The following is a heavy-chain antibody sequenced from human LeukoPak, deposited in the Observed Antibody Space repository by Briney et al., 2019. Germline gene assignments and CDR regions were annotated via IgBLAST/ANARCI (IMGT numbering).Heavy chain of an antibody. D-gene: IGHD1-26*01. Sequence: SVKVSCKASGGTFTSYAISWVRQAPGQGLEWMGGIIPIFGTANYAQKFQGRVTITADESTSTDYMELSSLRSEDTAVYYWAREGVVVGATEGAFDIWGQGTMVTVSS. CDR1: GGTFTSYA. J-gene: IGHJ3*02. V-gene: IGHV1-69*13. CDR2: IIPIFGTA. CDR3: AREGVVVGATEGAFDI.